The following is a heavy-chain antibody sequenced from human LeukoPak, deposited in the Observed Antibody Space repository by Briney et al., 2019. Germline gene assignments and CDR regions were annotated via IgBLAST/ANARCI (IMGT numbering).Heavy chain of an antibody. CDR3: AKHSHDGSAPYYEVQLDY. CDR2: ISRSGVAT. J-gene: IGHJ4*02. V-gene: IGHV3-23*01. D-gene: IGHD3-22*01. Sequence: GGSLRLSCAAFGFPLSSYAMSWVRQAPGKGLEWVSTISRSGVATYYANSVKGRFTISRDNSKNTVYVQMNSLRAEDTAIYYCAKHSHDGSAPYYEVQLDYWGQGTLVTVSS. CDR1: GFPLSSYA.